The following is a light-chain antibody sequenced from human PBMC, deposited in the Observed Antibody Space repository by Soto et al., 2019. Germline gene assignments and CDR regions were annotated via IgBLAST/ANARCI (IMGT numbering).Light chain of an antibody. CDR3: QQYNNWLRT. J-gene: IGKJ1*01. CDR2: ATS. CDR1: QSVSSN. Sequence: EIVMTQSPATLSVSPGERASLSCRASQSVSSNLAWYQQKPGQTPRLLIYATSTRATGIPARFSGSGSGTEFTLTISSLQSEDFAVYYCQQYNNWLRTFG. V-gene: IGKV3-15*01.